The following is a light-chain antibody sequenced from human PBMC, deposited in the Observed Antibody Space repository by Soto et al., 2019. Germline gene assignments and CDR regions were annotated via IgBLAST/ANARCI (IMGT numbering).Light chain of an antibody. J-gene: IGLJ2*01. CDR1: SSDVGSYNR. Sequence: QSALTQPPSVSGSPGQSVTISCTGTSSDVGSYNRVSWYQQPPGTAPKLMIYEVINRPSGVPDRFSGSKSGNTASLTISGLQAEDEADYYCSSYTSSSIVVFGGGTKLTVL. CDR3: SSYTSSSIVV. V-gene: IGLV2-18*02. CDR2: EVI.